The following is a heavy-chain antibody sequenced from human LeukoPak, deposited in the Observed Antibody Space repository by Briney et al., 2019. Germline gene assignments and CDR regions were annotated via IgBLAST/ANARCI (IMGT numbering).Heavy chain of an antibody. D-gene: IGHD6-13*01. CDR1: GYTFTGYY. CDR2: INPNSSGT. CDR3: ARDRNPGIAEAGTLNVYYYMHV. Sequence: GASGEVSCNAAGYTFTGYYMHGGRQAPGQGLEGRGGINPNSSGTNYAQKFQGRVTMNRETSISKAYMELSRLRSDETAVYYCARDRNPGIAEAGTLNVYYYMHVWGKGTTVPVSS. J-gene: IGHJ6*03. V-gene: IGHV1-2*02.